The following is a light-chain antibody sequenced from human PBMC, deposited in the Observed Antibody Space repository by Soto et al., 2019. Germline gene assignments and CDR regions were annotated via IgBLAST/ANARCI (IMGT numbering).Light chain of an antibody. J-gene: IGKJ2*01. Sequence: EIVLRQSPGTLSLSPGERATLSCRASQSVSSSYLAWYQQKPGQAPRPLIYGASSRATGVPDRFSGSGSGTDFTLTISRLEPEDFAVYYCQQYGSSPYTFGQGTKLDIK. CDR1: QSVSSSY. CDR3: QQYGSSPYT. CDR2: GAS. V-gene: IGKV3-20*01.